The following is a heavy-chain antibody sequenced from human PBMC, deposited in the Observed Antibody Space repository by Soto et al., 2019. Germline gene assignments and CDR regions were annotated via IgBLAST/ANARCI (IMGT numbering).Heavy chain of an antibody. CDR1: GFSLSTSGVG. D-gene: IGHD3-10*01. Sequence: QITLKESGPTLVKPTQTLTLTCTFSGFSLSTSGVGVGWLRQPPGKALEWHAVSYWDDDKRSSSSLRSRLTITNDASKIQVVPTMAHRDPVDTATYYCAHHPYYGLAPYSFDYWGQGILVTVSS. J-gene: IGHJ4*02. V-gene: IGHV2-5*02. CDR3: AHHPYYGLAPYSFDY. CDR2: SYWDDDK.